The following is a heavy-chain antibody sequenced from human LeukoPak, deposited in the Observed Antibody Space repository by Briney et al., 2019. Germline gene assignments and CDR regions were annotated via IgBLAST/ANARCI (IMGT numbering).Heavy chain of an antibody. CDR3: ARSPSGYRFDS. J-gene: IGHJ4*02. Sequence: SETLSLTCTVSGGSISIYYWNWIRQPPGKGLEWIGYISNSGSTNYHPSLKSRVTISSDTSKTQFTLKLTSVTAADTAVYYCARSPSGYRFDSWGQGTLVTVSS. CDR2: ISNSGST. V-gene: IGHV4-59*01. D-gene: IGHD3-22*01. CDR1: GGSISIYY.